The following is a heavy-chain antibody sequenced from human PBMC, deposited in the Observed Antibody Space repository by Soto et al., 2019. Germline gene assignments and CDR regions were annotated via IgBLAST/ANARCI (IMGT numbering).Heavy chain of an antibody. V-gene: IGHV3-48*01. CDR3: ATGTVFGWLDIPNQALEI. Sequence: EVQLVQSGGALVQPGGSLRLSCAASGFTPSRLSMNWVRQAPGKGLEWISYINSAGSIIYYADSVKGRFTISRDNAKNSLYLQMNSLRAEDTAVYYCATGTVFGWLDIPNQALEIWGQGTMVTVSS. CDR1: GFTPSRLS. J-gene: IGHJ3*02. D-gene: IGHD3-9*01. CDR2: INSAGSII.